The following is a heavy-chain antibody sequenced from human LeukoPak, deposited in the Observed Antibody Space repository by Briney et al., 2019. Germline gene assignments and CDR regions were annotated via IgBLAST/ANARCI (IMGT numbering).Heavy chain of an antibody. CDR3: TTDYYDSSGYYWFDY. D-gene: IGHD3-22*01. J-gene: IGHJ4*02. CDR2: IKSKTDDGTT. CDR1: GSTFSNAW. V-gene: IGHV3-15*01. Sequence: GGSLRLSCAASGSTFSNAWMSWVRQAPGKGLEWVGRIKSKTDDGTTDYAAPVKGRFTISRDDSKNTLYLQMNSLKTEDTAVYYCTTDYYDSSGYYWFDYWGQGTLVTVSS.